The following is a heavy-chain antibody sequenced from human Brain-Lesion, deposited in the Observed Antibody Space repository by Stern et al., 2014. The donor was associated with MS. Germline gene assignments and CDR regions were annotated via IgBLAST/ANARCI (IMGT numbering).Heavy chain of an antibody. D-gene: IGHD2-15*01. Sequence: QLQESGPGLVKPSETLSLTCTVAGGSVSSTSYAWAWIRQPPGKGLECIGTIYYSGNTYYSPSLKSRLTISLDTPKNHFSLQLRSGTAADTAVYYCAGEEDIRYCSGGSCTGNWFDPWGQGTLVTVSS. CDR2: IYYSGNT. CDR1: GGSVSSTSYA. J-gene: IGHJ5*02. V-gene: IGHV4-39*02. CDR3: AGEEDIRYCSGGSCTGNWFDP.